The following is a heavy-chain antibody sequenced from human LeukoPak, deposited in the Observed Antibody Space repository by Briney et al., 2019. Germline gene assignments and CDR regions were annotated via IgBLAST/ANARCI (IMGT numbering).Heavy chain of an antibody. D-gene: IGHD2/OR15-2a*01. J-gene: IGHJ3*02. CDR2: ISYDGSDK. V-gene: IGHV3-30*04. CDR1: GFTFSSYA. Sequence: GGSLRLSCAASGFTFSSYAMYWVRQAPGKGLEWVAVISYDGSDKFYADSVKGRFTISRDNAKNSLYLQMNSLRAEDTAVYYCARDQPWYYDAAFDIWGQGTMVTVSS. CDR3: ARDQPWYYDAAFDI.